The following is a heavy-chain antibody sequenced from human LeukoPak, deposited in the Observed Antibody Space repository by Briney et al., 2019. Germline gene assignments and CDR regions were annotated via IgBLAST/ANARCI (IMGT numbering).Heavy chain of an antibody. V-gene: IGHV1-46*01. D-gene: IGHD3-3*01. CDR3: ARDPFRVGLVLRVNWFDP. J-gene: IGHJ5*02. CDR1: GYTFTSYY. Sequence: ASVKVSCKASGYTFTSYYMHWVRQAPGQGLEWMGIINPSGGSTSYAQKFQGRVTMTRDMSTSTVYMELSSLRSEDTAVYYCARDPFRVGLVLRVNWFDPWGQGTLVTVSS. CDR2: INPSGGST.